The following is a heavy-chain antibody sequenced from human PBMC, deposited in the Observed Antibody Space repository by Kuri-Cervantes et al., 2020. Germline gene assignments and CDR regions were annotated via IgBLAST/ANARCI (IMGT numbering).Heavy chain of an antibody. D-gene: IGHD3-10*01. CDR3: ATIGRPDYYGSGSYYNGFDY. CDR1: GFTFSSYA. CDR2: ISGSGGST. J-gene: IGHJ4*02. V-gene: IGHV3-23*01. Sequence: GGSLRLSCAASGFTFSSYAMSWVRQAPGKGLEWVSAISGSGGSTYYADSVKGRFTIPRDNSKNTLYLQMNSLRAEDTAVYYCATIGRPDYYGSGSYYNGFDYWGQGTLVTVSS.